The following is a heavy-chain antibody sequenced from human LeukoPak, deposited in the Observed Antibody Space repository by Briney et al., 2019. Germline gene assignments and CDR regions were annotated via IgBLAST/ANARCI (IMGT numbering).Heavy chain of an antibody. J-gene: IGHJ3*02. CDR1: GGSISSYY. D-gene: IGHD3-22*01. CDR2: IYTSGST. V-gene: IGHV4-4*07. Sequence: PSETLSLTCTVSGGSISSYYWSWIRQPAGKGLEWVGRIYTSGSTNYNPSLKSRVTMSVDTSKNQFSLKLSSVTAADTAVYYCAREEYYDSSGYYAADDAFDIWGQGTMVTVSS. CDR3: AREEYYDSSGYYAADDAFDI.